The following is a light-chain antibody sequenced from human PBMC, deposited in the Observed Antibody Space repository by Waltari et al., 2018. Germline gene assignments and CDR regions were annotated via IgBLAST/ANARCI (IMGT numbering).Light chain of an antibody. CDR2: GAS. CDR3: QQYHRFPYT. Sequence: DIQMTQSPSSLSASVGDRVTITCRASQDISRSLVWFQQKPGKAPKSLIYGASNLQSGAPSHFSGGGSGTQFTLVISSLQPDDFATYFCQQYHRFPYTFGQGTKLEI. CDR1: QDISRS. J-gene: IGKJ2*01. V-gene: IGKV1-16*02.